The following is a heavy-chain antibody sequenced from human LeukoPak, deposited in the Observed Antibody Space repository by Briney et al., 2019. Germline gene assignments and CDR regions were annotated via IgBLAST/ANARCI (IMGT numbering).Heavy chain of an antibody. V-gene: IGHV3-7*02. CDR3: ARGGPRY. CDR1: GFTFSSYL. D-gene: IGHD3-16*01. Sequence: GSLRLSCAASGFTFSSYLMSWVRPSPGKGLEWVANIKQDGSEKYYVDSVKGRFTISRDNAKNSLYLQMNSLRAEDTAVYYCARGGPRYWGQGTLVTVSS. CDR2: IKQDGSEK. J-gene: IGHJ4*02.